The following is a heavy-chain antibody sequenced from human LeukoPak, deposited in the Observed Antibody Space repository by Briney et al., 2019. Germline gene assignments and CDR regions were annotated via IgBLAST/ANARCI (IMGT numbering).Heavy chain of an antibody. CDR2: INPNSGGT. J-gene: IGHJ5*02. Sequence: ASVKVSCKASGYTFTGHYMHWVRQAPGQGLEWMGWINPNSGGTNYAQKSQGRVTMTRDTSISTAYMGLTRLTSDDTAVYYCARDRATGSSWYVRWFDPWGQGTLVTVSS. CDR1: GYTFTGHY. D-gene: IGHD6-13*01. V-gene: IGHV1-2*02. CDR3: ARDRATGSSWYVRWFDP.